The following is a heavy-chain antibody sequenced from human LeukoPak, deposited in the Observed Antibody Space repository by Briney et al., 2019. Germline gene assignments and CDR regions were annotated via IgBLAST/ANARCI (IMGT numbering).Heavy chain of an antibody. D-gene: IGHD3-3*01. V-gene: IGHV1-8*03. J-gene: IGHJ4*02. CDR2: MNPNSGNT. Sequence: ASVKVSCKASGYTFTGYYMHWVRQAPGQGLEWMGWMNPNSGNTGYAQKFQGRVTITRNTSISTAYMELSSLRSEDTAVYYCARPARGYYDFWSGYYLVVWGQGTLVTVSS. CDR1: GYTFTGYY. CDR3: ARPARGYYDFWSGYYLVV.